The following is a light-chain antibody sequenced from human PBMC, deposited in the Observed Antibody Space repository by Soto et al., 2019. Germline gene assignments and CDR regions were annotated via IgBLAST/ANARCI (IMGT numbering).Light chain of an antibody. CDR1: QGLSSY. V-gene: IGKV1-9*01. J-gene: IGKJ4*01. CDR2: AAS. Sequence: IHLTQSPSSLSASVGDRVTMTFLASQGLSSYLAWYQQKPGKAPKLLIYAASTLQSGVPSRFSGSESGTDFTPTISSLQPEDFGTYYCQQVNNYPLTFGGGTKVDIK. CDR3: QQVNNYPLT.